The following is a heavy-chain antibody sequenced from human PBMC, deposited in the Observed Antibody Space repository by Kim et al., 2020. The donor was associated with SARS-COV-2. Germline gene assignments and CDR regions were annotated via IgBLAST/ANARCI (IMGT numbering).Heavy chain of an antibody. Sequence: LKSRVTMSVDTSKNQFSLKLSSVTAVDTAVYYCARSSTTGTTTPSDGMDVWGQGTTVTVSS. V-gene: IGHV4-28*01. J-gene: IGHJ6*02. CDR3: ARSSTTGTTTPSDGMDV. D-gene: IGHD1-1*01.